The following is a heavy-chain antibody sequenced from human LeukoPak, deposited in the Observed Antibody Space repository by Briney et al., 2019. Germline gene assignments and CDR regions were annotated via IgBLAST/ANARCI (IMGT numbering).Heavy chain of an antibody. D-gene: IGHD3-10*01. Sequence: ASVKVSCKASGYTFVSHGMNWVRQAPGQGLEWMGWINTKTGNPTYVQGFTGRFVFSLDTSVSTAYLEISSLTADDTAVYFCARDQESSTFDSWGQGTLVAVSS. CDR1: GYTFVSHG. V-gene: IGHV7-4-1*02. CDR2: INTKTGNP. J-gene: IGHJ4*02. CDR3: ARDQESSTFDS.